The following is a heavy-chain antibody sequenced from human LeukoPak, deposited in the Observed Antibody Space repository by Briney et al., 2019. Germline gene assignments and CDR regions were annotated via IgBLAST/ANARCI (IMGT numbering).Heavy chain of an antibody. CDR2: IYHSGST. CDR3: AIWREGYDSAYFDY. CDR1: GGSISSSNW. D-gene: IGHD5-12*01. V-gene: IGHV4-4*02. Sequence: PSGTLSLTCAVSGGSISSSNWWSWVRQPPGKGLEWIGEIYHSGSTNYNPSLKSRVTISVDKSKNQFSLKLRSVTAADTAVYYCAIWREGYDSAYFDYWGQGTLVTVSS. J-gene: IGHJ4*02.